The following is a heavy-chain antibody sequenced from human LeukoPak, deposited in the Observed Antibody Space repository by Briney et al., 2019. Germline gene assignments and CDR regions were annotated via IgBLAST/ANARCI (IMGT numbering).Heavy chain of an antibody. Sequence: GASVKVSCKASGYTFTSYGISWVRQAPGQGLEWMGWISAYNGNTNYAQKLQGRVTMTTDTSTSTAYMELRSLRSEDTAVYYCARRSVFARGVIRFDPWGQGTLVTVSS. CDR1: GYTFTSYG. CDR2: ISAYNGNT. V-gene: IGHV1-18*01. CDR3: ARRSVFARGVIRFDP. J-gene: IGHJ5*02. D-gene: IGHD3-10*01.